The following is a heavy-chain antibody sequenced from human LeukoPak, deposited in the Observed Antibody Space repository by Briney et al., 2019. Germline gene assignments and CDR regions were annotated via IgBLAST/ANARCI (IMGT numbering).Heavy chain of an antibody. Sequence: KCGESLKISCKGSGYNFPNYWIGWVRQMPGKGLELMGVINPGDSDTRYSPSFQGQVSISADKSINTAYLQWSSLKAADTAMYYCARQAGLTGGDYWGQGTLVTVSS. J-gene: IGHJ4*02. CDR1: GYNFPNYW. CDR2: INPGDSDT. V-gene: IGHV5-51*01. D-gene: IGHD1-20*01. CDR3: ARQAGLTGGDY.